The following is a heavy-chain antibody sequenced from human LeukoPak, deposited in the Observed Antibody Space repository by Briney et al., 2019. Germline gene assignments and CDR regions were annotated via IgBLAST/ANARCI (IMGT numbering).Heavy chain of an antibody. J-gene: IGHJ6*02. D-gene: IGHD5-18*01. CDR1: GFTFSDYY. Sequence: GGSLRLSYAASGFTFSDYYMSWTRQAPGKGLEWVSYISSRGSTIYYADSVKGRFTISRDNAKNPLYLQMNSLRAEDTAVYYCARHDTAMATDYGMDVWGQGTTGTVSS. V-gene: IGHV3-11*01. CDR3: ARHDTAMATDYGMDV. CDR2: ISSRGSTI.